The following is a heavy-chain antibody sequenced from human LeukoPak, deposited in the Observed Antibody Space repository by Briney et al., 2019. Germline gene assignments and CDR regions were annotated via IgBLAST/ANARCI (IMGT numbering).Heavy chain of an antibody. Sequence: GEPLKISCKGSGYRFINYWIGWVRQMPGKGLEWMGIIYPSDSDTRYSPSFQGQVTISADKSISTAYLQWSSLKASDTAMYYCARWLGGANVDYWGQGTLVTVSS. CDR3: ARWLGGANVDY. V-gene: IGHV5-51*01. D-gene: IGHD4/OR15-4a*01. J-gene: IGHJ4*02. CDR2: IYPSDSDT. CDR1: GYRFINYW.